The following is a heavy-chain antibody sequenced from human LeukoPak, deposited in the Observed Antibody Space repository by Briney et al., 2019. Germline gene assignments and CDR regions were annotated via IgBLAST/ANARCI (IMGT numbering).Heavy chain of an antibody. J-gene: IGHJ6*03. V-gene: IGHV1-46*01. D-gene: IGHD2-15*01. CDR3: ARDHGVLSIYYYYYYMDV. CDR2: INPSGGST. Sequence: ASVKVSCKASGGTFSSYAISWVRQAPGQGLEWMGIINPSGGSTSYAQKFQGRVTMTRDMSTSTVYMELSSLRSEDTAVYYCARDHGVLSIYYYYYYMDVWGKGTTVTVSS. CDR1: GGTFSSYA.